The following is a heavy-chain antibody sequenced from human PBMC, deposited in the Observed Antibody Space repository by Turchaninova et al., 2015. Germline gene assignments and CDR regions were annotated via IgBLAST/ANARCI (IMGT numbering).Heavy chain of an antibody. V-gene: IGHV4-61*01. CDR1: GGSVSSPTSY. J-gene: IGHJ6*01. CDR3: SRDRMYHDSLSGAVLFGMDV. CDR2: VYYRGDD. D-gene: IGHD3-22*01. Sequence: QVQLQESGPGLVKPSETLFLSCTVSGGSVSSPTSYWTWIRQSPGKGLGWIANVYYRGDDNYNPSLKSGVTLSFETAKNQVFLKVTSVTSADTAVYYCSRDRMYHDSLSGAVLFGMDVWGQGTTVIVSS.